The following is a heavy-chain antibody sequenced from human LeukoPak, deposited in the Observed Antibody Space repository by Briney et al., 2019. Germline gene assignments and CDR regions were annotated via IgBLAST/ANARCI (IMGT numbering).Heavy chain of an antibody. J-gene: IGHJ3*02. V-gene: IGHV3-23*01. Sequence: GGSLRLSCAASGFTFSSDAMSWGRQAPGKGLEWVSAISGSGTSAYYADSVKGRFSISRDNSMNTLYLQLSSLRAEDTALYYCAEALGYCSGTTCYFAFDIWGQGTMVTVSS. D-gene: IGHD2-2*01. CDR1: GFTFSSDA. CDR2: ISGSGTSA. CDR3: AEALGYCSGTTCYFAFDI.